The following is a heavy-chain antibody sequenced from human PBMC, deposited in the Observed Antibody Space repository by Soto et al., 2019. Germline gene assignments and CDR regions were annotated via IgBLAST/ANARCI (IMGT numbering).Heavy chain of an antibody. J-gene: IGHJ4*02. CDR3: AKEVRYFDWLSYFDY. D-gene: IGHD3-9*01. V-gene: IGHV3-9*01. CDR1: GFTFDDYA. CDR2: ISWNSGSI. Sequence: DVQLVESGGGLVQPGRSLRLSCAASGFTFDDYAMHWVRQAPGKGLEWVSGISWNSGSIGYADSVKGRFTISRDNAKNSLYLQMNSLRAEDTALYYCAKEVRYFDWLSYFDYWGQGTLVTVSS.